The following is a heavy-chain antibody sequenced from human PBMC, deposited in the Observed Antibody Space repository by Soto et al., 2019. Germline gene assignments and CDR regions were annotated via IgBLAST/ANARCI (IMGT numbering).Heavy chain of an antibody. CDR3: AKDLGEMLVVVITGYFDY. CDR1: GFTFSSYG. V-gene: IGHV3-30*18. D-gene: IGHD3-22*01. CDR2: ISYDGSNK. Sequence: PGGSLRLSCAASGFTFSSYGMHWVRQAPGKGLEWVAVISYDGSNKYYADSVKGRFTISRDNSKNTLYLQMNSLRAEDTAVYYCAKDLGEMLVVVITGYFDYWGQGTLVTVSS. J-gene: IGHJ4*02.